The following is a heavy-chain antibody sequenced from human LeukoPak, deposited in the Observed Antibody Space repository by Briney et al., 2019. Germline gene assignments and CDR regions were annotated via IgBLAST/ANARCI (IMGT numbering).Heavy chain of an antibody. CDR1: GFTFSTYG. Sequence: PGGSLRLSCVASGFTFSTYGMNWVRQAPGKGLEWVSSISSSSSSIYYADSVRGRFTISRDNAKNSLYLQMNSLRAEDTAVYYCARDGGYCSGGTCNNWFDPWGQGTLVTVSS. CDR2: ISSSSSSI. J-gene: IGHJ5*02. CDR3: ARDGGYCSGGTCNNWFDP. V-gene: IGHV3-21*01. D-gene: IGHD2-15*01.